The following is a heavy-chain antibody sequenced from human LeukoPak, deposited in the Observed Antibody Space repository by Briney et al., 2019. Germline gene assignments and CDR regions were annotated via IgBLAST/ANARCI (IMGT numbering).Heavy chain of an antibody. CDR1: GDSVSSNSAV. CDR2: TYYRSKWYN. J-gene: IGHJ5*02. CDR3: ARANYYGSGSYFNNWFDP. D-gene: IGHD3-10*01. Sequence: SQTLSLTCAISGDSVSSNSAVWNWIRQSPSRGLEWLGRTYYRSKWYNDYAVSVKSRITINPDTSKNQFSLQLNSVTPEDTAVYYCARANYYGSGSYFNNWFDPWGQGTLVTVSS. V-gene: IGHV6-1*01.